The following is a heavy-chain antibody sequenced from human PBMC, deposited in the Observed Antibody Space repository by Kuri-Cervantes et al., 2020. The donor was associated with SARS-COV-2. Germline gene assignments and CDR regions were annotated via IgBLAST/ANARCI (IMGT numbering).Heavy chain of an antibody. D-gene: IGHD1-1*01. V-gene: IGHV1-18*04. J-gene: IGHJ4*02. CDR2: ISGYNGNT. CDR3: VRDGTVSLFDY. CDR1: GYNFNISG. Sequence: ASVKVSCKASGYNFNISGIHWVRQAPGQGLEWMGWISGYNGNTNYAQSFQGRVTMTTDTSTSTAYMELRSLRSDDTAVYYCVRDGTVSLFDYWGQGTLVTDSS.